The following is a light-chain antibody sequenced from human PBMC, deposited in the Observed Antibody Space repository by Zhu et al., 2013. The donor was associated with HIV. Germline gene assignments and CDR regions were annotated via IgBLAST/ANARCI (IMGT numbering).Light chain of an antibody. CDR1: SSNIGAGHD. V-gene: IGLV1-40*01. CDR2: ANN. Sequence: QSVLTQPPSVSGAPGQRVTISCTGSSSNIGAGHDVHWYQQFPGTAPKLLIYANNNRPSGVPDRFSGSKSGTSASLAITGLRAEDEADYYCQSYDSALSVVFGGGTKLTVL. J-gene: IGLJ2*01. CDR3: QSYDSALSVV.